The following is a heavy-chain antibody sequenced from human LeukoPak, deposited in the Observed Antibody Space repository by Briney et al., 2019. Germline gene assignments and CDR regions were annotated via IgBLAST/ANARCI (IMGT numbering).Heavy chain of an antibody. CDR2: IKQDGNVR. Sequence: GGSLRLSCAASGFTFSSYSMSWVRQAPGTGLEWVAKIKQDGNVRYYADSVKGRFTISRDNSKNTLYLQMNSLRAEDTAVYYCARDDTMVTESWFDPWGQGTLVTVSS. CDR3: ARDDTMVTESWFDP. CDR1: GFTFSSYS. J-gene: IGHJ5*02. V-gene: IGHV3-7*01. D-gene: IGHD3-10*01.